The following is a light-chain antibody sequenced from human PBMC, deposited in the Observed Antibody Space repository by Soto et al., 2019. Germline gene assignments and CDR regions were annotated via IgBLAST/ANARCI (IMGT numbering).Light chain of an antibody. CDR3: AAWDDSLSVWV. Sequence: QSVLTQPPSASGTPGQRVTISCSGSSSNIGSNYVYWYQQLPGTAPKLLIYRNNQRPSGVPDRFSGSKSGTSASLAISGLRSEDEADYYCAAWDDSLSVWVFGGGTQLTV. CDR1: SSNIGSNY. CDR2: RNN. J-gene: IGLJ3*02. V-gene: IGLV1-47*01.